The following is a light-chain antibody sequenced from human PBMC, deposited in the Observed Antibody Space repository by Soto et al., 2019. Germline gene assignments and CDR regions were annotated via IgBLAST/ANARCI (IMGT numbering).Light chain of an antibody. CDR2: EVS. Sequence: QSVLTQPASVSGSPGQSITISCTGTSSDIGAFDYVSWYQQHPGKAPKLMIYEVSNRPSGVSNRFSGSKSDNTASLTIPGLQAEDEADYYCSSYTISTSFVVFGGGTKLTVL. J-gene: IGLJ2*01. CDR3: SSYTISTSFVV. V-gene: IGLV2-14*01. CDR1: SSDIGAFDY.